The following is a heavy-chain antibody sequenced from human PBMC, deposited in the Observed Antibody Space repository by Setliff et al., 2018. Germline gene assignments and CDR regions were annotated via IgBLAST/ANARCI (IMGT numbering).Heavy chain of an antibody. D-gene: IGHD3-3*01. V-gene: IGHV4-39*01. Sequence: SETLSLTCTVSGGSISRSSYNWGWIRQPPGKGLEWIGSIYYSGSTYYNPSLKSRVTISVDTSKNQFSLKLSSVTAADTAVYYCARSPITIFGVVLHPLDYWGQGTLVTVSS. J-gene: IGHJ4*02. CDR1: GGSISRSSYN. CDR2: IYYSGST. CDR3: ARSPITIFGVVLHPLDY.